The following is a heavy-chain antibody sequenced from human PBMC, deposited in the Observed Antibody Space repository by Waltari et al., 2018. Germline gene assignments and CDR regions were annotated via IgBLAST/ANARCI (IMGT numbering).Heavy chain of an antibody. CDR2: FDPEDGET. D-gene: IGHD3-3*01. V-gene: IGHV1-24*01. J-gene: IGHJ3*02. CDR3: ATRFLRENASDI. CDR1: GYTLTELS. Sequence: QVQLVQSGAEVKKPGASVKVSCKVSGYTLTELSMHWVRQAPGKGLEWMGGFDPEDGETSYAPKFQGRVTMTEDTSTDTAYMELSSLRSEDTAVYYCATRFLRENASDIWGQGTMVTVSS.